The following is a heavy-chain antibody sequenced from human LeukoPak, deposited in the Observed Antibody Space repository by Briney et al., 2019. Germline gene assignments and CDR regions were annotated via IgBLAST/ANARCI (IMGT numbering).Heavy chain of an antibody. CDR1: GFTFSSYS. CDR3: AREEGGLPYRYDYEMGVGY. CDR2: INSSSSYI. J-gene: IGHJ4*02. Sequence: GGSLRLSCAASGFTFSSYSMNWVRQAPGKGLEWVSSINSSSSYIHFAHTLKGRFTISRDNAKNSLYLKMNSLRAEDTAVYYCAREEGGLPYRYDYEMGVGYWGQGTLVTVSS. D-gene: IGHD3-16*01. V-gene: IGHV3-21*01.